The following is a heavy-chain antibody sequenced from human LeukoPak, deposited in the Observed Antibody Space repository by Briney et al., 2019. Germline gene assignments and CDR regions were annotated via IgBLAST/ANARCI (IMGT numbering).Heavy chain of an antibody. CDR3: ARDPGRRDFDY. CDR1: GGSFSGYY. J-gene: IGHJ4*02. Sequence: SETLSLTCAVYGGSFSGYYWSWIRQPPGKGLEWIGEINHSGSTNYNPSLKSRVTISVDTSKNQFSLKLSSVTAADTAVYYCARDPGRRDFDYWGQGTLVTVSS. CDR2: INHSGST. V-gene: IGHV4-34*01.